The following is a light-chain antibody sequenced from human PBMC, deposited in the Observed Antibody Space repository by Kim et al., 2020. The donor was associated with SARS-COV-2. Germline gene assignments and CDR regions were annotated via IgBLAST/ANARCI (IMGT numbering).Light chain of an antibody. Sequence: SYELTQPPSVSVSPGQTASITCSGDKLGDKYACWYQQKPGQSPVLVIYQDSKRPSGIPERFPGSNSGNTATLTISGTQAMDEADYYCQAWDSSTHVVVGGGTNLTVL. J-gene: IGLJ2*01. CDR2: QDS. V-gene: IGLV3-1*01. CDR1: KLGDKY. CDR3: QAWDSSTHVV.